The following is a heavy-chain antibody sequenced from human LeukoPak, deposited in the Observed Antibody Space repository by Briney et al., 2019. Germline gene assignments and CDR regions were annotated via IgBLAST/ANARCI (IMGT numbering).Heavy chain of an antibody. CDR2: IWNDGSTK. CDR3: ARDKGNYGAGSYMIGDFDY. J-gene: IGHJ4*02. Sequence: PGGSLRLSCAASGFTFSTYGMHWVRQAPGKGLEWVAIIWNDGSTKYYGGSVKGRFTISRDDSKNTLYLQMNSLRAEDTAVYYCARDKGNYGAGSYMIGDFDYWGQGTLDAVSS. CDR1: GFTFSTYG. V-gene: IGHV3-33*01. D-gene: IGHD3-10*01.